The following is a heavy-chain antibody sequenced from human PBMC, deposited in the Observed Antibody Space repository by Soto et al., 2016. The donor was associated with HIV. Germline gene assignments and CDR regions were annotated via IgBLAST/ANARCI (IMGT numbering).Heavy chain of an antibody. Sequence: QVLLVQSGAEAKKPGASVKVSCKASGYTFTGYYMHWVRQAPGQGLEWMGWMNPNSGNTGYAQKFQGRVTITRNTSISTAYMELSSLRSEDTAVYYCARGLSGYDGAGYYYYYYMDVWGKGTTVTVSS. CDR2: MNPNSGNT. J-gene: IGHJ6*03. V-gene: IGHV1-8*03. D-gene: IGHD5-12*01. CDR1: GYTFTGYY. CDR3: ARGLSGYDGAGYYYYYYMDV.